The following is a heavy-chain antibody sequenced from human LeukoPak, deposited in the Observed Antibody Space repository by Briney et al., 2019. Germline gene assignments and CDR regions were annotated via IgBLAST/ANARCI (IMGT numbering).Heavy chain of an antibody. V-gene: IGHV1-24*01. CDR2: FDPEDGKT. D-gene: IGHD6-19*01. CDR1: GYTLTEFS. CDR3: ARSEGSGWSFDY. Sequence: GASVKVSCKVSGYTLTEFSMHWVRQAPGKGLEWMGGFDPEDGKTFYAQKFQGRVTMTEDTSTDTAYMELSSLRSEDTAVYYCARSEGSGWSFDYWGQGTLVTVSS. J-gene: IGHJ4*02.